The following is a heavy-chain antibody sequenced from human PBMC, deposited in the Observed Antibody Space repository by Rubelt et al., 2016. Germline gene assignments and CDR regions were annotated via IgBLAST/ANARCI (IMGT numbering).Heavy chain of an antibody. V-gene: IGHV3-23*04. CDR3: AKDHSSSWYEKNFDY. CDR2: ISASGGST. J-gene: IGHJ4*02. Sequence: EVLLVQSGGGLVEPGGSLRLSCAASGFTFRDYAINWVRQAPGKGLEWVSAISASGGSTYYADSVKGRFTISRDNSKNTLYLQMNSLRAEDTAVYYCAKDHSSSWYEKNFDYWGQGTLVTVSS. D-gene: IGHD6-13*01. CDR1: GFTFRDYA.